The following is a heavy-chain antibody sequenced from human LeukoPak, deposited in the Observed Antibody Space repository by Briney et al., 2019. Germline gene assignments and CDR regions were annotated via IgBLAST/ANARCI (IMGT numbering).Heavy chain of an antibody. D-gene: IGHD5-18*01. J-gene: IGHJ4*02. CDR3: ARKGAQGQLWLGPRLYYFDY. V-gene: IGHV4-34*01. Sequence: SETLSLPCAVYGGSFSGYYWSWIRQPPRKGLEWIGEINRSGSTNYNPSLKSRVTISVNTSKNQFSLKLSSVTAADTAVYYCARKGAQGQLWLGPRLYYFDYWGQGTLVTVSS. CDR2: INRSGST. CDR1: GGSFSGYY.